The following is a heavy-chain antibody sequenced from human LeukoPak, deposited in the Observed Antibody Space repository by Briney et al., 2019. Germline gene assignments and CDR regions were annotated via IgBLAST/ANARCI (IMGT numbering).Heavy chain of an antibody. Sequence: SGTLSLTCAVYGGSFSGYYWSWIRQPPGKGLEWIGEINHSGSTNYNPSFKSRVTISVDTSKNQFSLKLSSVTAADTAVYYCARGGIAVAGTLADAFDIWGQGTMVTVSS. CDR3: ARGGIAVAGTLADAFDI. V-gene: IGHV4-34*01. CDR2: INHSGST. D-gene: IGHD6-19*01. J-gene: IGHJ3*02. CDR1: GGSFSGYY.